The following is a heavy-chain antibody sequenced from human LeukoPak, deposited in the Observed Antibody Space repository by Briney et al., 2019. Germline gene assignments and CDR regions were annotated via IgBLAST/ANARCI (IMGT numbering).Heavy chain of an antibody. Sequence: ASVTVSCKASGYTFISYDIDWVRQVPGQGLEWMGWISAFNGNPNYAQKVNGRVTMTADTSTSTAYMELRSLTSDDTGVYFCARGDPTSTSHWGQGTLVIVSS. J-gene: IGHJ4*02. D-gene: IGHD2-21*02. V-gene: IGHV1-18*01. CDR3: ARGDPTSTSH. CDR2: ISAFNGNP. CDR1: GYTFISYD.